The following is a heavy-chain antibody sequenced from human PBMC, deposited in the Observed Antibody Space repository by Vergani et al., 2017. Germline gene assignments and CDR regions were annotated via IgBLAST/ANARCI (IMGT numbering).Heavy chain of an antibody. CDR3: AKIRDHYYGDYQFDY. CDR1: GFTFSSYR. Sequence: QVQLVESGGGVVQPGRSLRLSCAASGFTFSSYRMHWVRQAPGKGLEWVAVISYDGSNKYYADSVKGRFTISRDNTKNTLYMQMNSRRAEDTAVYYCAKIRDHYYGDYQFDYWGQGTLVTVSS. CDR2: ISYDGSNK. J-gene: IGHJ4*02. V-gene: IGHV3-30*18. D-gene: IGHD4-17*01.